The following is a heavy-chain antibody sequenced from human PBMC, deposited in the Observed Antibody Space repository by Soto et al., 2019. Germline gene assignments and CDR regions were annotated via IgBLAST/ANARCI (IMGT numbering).Heavy chain of an antibody. CDR3: ARVGGLAARTFDY. V-gene: IGHV4-59*01. J-gene: IGHJ4*02. Sequence: PXETLSLTCTVSGCSMSDFYWSWIRQPPGKGLEWIGYIYYSGSTNYNPSLKSRVTISVDTSKNQFSLNLRSMSPADTAVYYCARVGGLAARTFDYWGPGTLVTVSS. CDR1: GCSMSDFY. CDR2: IYYSGST. D-gene: IGHD6-6*01.